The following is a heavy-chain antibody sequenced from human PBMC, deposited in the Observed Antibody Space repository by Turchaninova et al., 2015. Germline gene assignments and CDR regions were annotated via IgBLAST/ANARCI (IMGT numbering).Heavy chain of an antibody. V-gene: IGHV1-46*01. J-gene: IGHJ4*02. D-gene: IGHD2-15*01. CDR2: VNPGGGGT. Sequence: ERKKPGGELNVSGKESEYKFTSYYIHWVRQAPGQGLEWMGVVNPGGGGTNYAQKFQGRVTMTTFTSASTVYMELSSLTPEDTAMYFCVVFSGGRPKLYSDFWGQGTLVSVSS. CDR1: EYKFTSYY. CDR3: VVFSGGRPKLYSDF.